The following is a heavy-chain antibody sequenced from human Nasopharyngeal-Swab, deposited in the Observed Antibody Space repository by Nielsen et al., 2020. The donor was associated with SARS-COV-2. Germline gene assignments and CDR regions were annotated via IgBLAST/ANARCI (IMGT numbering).Heavy chain of an antibody. Sequence: WIRQPPGKGLEWVGRIKSKTDGGTTDYAAPVKGRFTTSRDDSKNTLYLQMNSLKTEDTAVYYCTTDLRSAGLTKNRLLLWFGELRRTNWFDPWGQGTLVTVSS. D-gene: IGHD3-10*01. CDR3: TTDLRSAGLTKNRLLLWFGELRRTNWFDP. V-gene: IGHV3-15*01. J-gene: IGHJ5*02. CDR2: IKSKTDGGTT.